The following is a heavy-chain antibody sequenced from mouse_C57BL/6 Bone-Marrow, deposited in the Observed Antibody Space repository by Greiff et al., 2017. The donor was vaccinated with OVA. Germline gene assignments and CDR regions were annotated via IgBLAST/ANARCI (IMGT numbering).Heavy chain of an antibody. CDR1: GYAFTNYL. CDR3: ARGDSLYYFDY. V-gene: IGHV1-54*01. J-gene: IGHJ2*01. Sequence: QVQLQQSGAELVRPGTSVKVSCKASGYAFTNYLIEWVKQRPGQGLEWIGVINPGSGGTNYNEKFKGKATLTADKSSSTAYMQLSSLTSEDSAVYFCARGDSLYYFDYWGQGTTLTVSS. CDR2: INPGSGGT.